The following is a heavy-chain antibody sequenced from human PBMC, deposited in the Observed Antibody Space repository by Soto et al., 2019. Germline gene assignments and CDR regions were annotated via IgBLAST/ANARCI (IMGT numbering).Heavy chain of an antibody. CDR3: ARDSLTIIAVARTSWFDS. J-gene: IGHJ5*01. D-gene: IGHD6-19*01. Sequence: PVKVSCKASGGTFSSYAISWVRQAPGQGLEWMGGIIPIFGTANYAQKFQGRVTITADESTSTAYMELSSLRSEDTAVYYCARDSLTIIAVARTSWFDSWCQGTLVTVS. CDR2: IIPIFGTA. V-gene: IGHV1-69*13. CDR1: GGTFSSYA.